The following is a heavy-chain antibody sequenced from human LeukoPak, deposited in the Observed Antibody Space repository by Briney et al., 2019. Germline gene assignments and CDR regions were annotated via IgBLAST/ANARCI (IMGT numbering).Heavy chain of an antibody. V-gene: IGHV4-39*07. D-gene: IGHD6-19*01. Sequence: PSETLSLTCTVSGGSISSSSYYWGWIRQPPGKGLDLIGSIYYSASTYYNPSLKSRVTISVDTSKNQFSLKLRSVTAADTAVYYCARVIVIEQWLVTTSAYFDYWGQGTLVTVSS. CDR3: ARVIVIEQWLVTTSAYFDY. J-gene: IGHJ4*02. CDR2: IYYSAST. CDR1: GGSISSSSYY.